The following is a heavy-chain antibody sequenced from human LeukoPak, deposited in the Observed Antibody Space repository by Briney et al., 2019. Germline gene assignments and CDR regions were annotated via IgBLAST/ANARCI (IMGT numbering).Heavy chain of an antibody. Sequence: GGSLRLSCGASGFTFNTYAMSWVRQAPGKGLEWVSSIRGSGDSTYYADSVKGRFTISRDNSKNTLYLQMNSLRAEDTAVYYCARDGGKETRGRGLQLLWDYWGQGTLVTVSS. D-gene: IGHD3-16*01. CDR3: ARDGGKETRGRGLQLLWDY. V-gene: IGHV3-23*01. CDR2: IRGSGDST. CDR1: GFTFNTYA. J-gene: IGHJ4*02.